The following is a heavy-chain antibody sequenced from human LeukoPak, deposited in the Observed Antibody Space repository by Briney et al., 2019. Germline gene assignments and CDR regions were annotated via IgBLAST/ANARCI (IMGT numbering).Heavy chain of an antibody. CDR2: IKQDGSEK. J-gene: IGHJ4*02. CDR1: TFTFSTYW. CDR3: ATCSSWRFDY. Sequence: GGSLRLSCAASTFTFSTYWMSWVRQAPGKGLEWVANIKQDGSEKNYVDSVKGRFTISRDNAKNALYLQMHSLRVEDTAVYYCATCSSWRFDYWGQGALVTVSS. D-gene: IGHD6-13*01. V-gene: IGHV3-7*05.